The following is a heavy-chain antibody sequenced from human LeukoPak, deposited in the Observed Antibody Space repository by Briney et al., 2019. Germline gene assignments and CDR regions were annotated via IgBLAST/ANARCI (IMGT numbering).Heavy chain of an antibody. V-gene: IGHV1-2*02. CDR3: ARELRYFDWLFTLCWFDP. CDR2: INPNSGGT. CDR1: GDTFTGYY. J-gene: IGHJ5*02. Sequence: ASVKVSCKAAGDTFTGYYMHLVRQAPGQGLEWMGWINPNSGGTNYAQKFQGRVTMTRDTSISTAYMELSRLRSDDTAVYYCARELRYFDWLFTLCWFDPWGQGTLVTVSS. D-gene: IGHD3-9*01.